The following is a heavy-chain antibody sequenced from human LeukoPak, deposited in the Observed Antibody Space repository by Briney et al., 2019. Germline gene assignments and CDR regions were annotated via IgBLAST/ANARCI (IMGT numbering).Heavy chain of an antibody. CDR3: TTDSYYYGSGFDY. CDR1: GFTSSNAW. V-gene: IGHV3-15*01. Sequence: GGSLRLSCAASGFTSSNAWMSWVRQAPGKGLEWVGRIKSKTDGGTTDYAAPVKGRFTISRDDSKNTLYLQMNSLKTEDTAVYYCTTDSYYYGSGFDYWGQGTLVTVSS. J-gene: IGHJ4*02. CDR2: IKSKTDGGTT. D-gene: IGHD3-10*01.